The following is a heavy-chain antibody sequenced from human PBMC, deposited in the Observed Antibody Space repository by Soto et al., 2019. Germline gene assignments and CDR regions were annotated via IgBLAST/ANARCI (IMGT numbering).Heavy chain of an antibody. CDR3: ARDTAMVPRNYYYGMDV. D-gene: IGHD5-18*01. CDR1: GFTFSSYA. J-gene: IGHJ6*02. V-gene: IGHV3-30-3*01. Sequence: QVQLVESGGGVVQPGRSLRLSCAASGFTFSSYAMHWVRQAPGKGLEWVAGISYDGSNKYYADSVKGRFTISRDNSKNTLYLQMNSLRAEDTAVYYCARDTAMVPRNYYYGMDVWGQGTTVTVSS. CDR2: ISYDGSNK.